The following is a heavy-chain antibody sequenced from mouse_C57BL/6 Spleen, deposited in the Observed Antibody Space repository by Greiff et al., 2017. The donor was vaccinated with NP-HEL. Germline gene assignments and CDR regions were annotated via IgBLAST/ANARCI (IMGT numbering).Heavy chain of an antibody. V-gene: IGHV1-80*01. Sequence: QVQLQQSGAELVKPGSSVKISCKASGYAFSSYWMNWVKQRPGKGLEWIGQIYPGDGDTNYNGKFKGKATLTADKSSSTAYMQLSSLTSEDSAVYFCARGGGSLNYAMDYWGQGTSVTVSS. CDR1: GYAFSSYW. CDR2: IYPGDGDT. J-gene: IGHJ4*01. CDR3: ARGGGSLNYAMDY.